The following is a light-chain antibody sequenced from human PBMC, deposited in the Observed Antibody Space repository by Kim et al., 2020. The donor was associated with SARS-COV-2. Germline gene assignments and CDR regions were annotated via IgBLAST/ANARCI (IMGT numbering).Light chain of an antibody. J-gene: IGLJ2*01. CDR3: TSYTTNSIVV. Sequence: GQSLTISCTGSSTTIGAYDIVSWYRHHPGKVPQLMIYDVIKRPSGVSNRFSGSKSGNTASLTISGLQADDEGDYYCTSYTTNSIVVFGGWTKLTVL. V-gene: IGLV2-14*03. CDR1: STTIGAYDI. CDR2: DVI.